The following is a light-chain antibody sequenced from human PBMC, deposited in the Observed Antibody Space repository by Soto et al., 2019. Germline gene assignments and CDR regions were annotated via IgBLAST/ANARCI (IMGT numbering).Light chain of an antibody. Sequence: EIVLTQSPATLSLSPGERATLSCRVSQSVNNYLAWYQQRPGQAPRLLIYDASNRATGIPARFSGSGSGTDFTLTISSLEPEDFAVYYCQHRNNRPFSFGPGTKVDIK. CDR2: DAS. CDR3: QHRNNRPFS. J-gene: IGKJ3*01. CDR1: QSVNNY. V-gene: IGKV3-11*01.